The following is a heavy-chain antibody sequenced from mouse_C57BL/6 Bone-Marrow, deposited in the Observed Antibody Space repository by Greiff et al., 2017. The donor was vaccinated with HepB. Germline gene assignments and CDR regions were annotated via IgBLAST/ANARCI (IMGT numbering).Heavy chain of an antibody. D-gene: IGHD1-1*01. CDR3: ARLRGSSYWYIDV. CDR2: IDPSDSYT. CDR1: GYTFTSYW. J-gene: IGHJ1*03. Sequence: QVQLQQPGAELVKPGASVKLSCKASGYTFTSYWMQWVKQRPGQGLEWIGEIDPSDSYTNYNQKFKGKATLTVDTSSSTAYMQLSSLTSEDSAVYYCARLRGSSYWYIDVWGTETMDTVSS. V-gene: IGHV1-50*01.